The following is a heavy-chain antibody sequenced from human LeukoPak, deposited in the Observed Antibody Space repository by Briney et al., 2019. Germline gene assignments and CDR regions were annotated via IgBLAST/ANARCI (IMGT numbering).Heavy chain of an antibody. D-gene: IGHD6-6*01. Sequence: SQTLSLTCAISGDSVSSNSAAWNWIRQSPSRGLEWLGRTYYRSKWYNDYAVSVKSRITINPDTSKNQFPLHLNSVTPEDTAVYYCARLAAGADRPDSVDSWGLGTLVTVSS. J-gene: IGHJ4*02. CDR1: GDSVSSNSAA. V-gene: IGHV6-1*01. CDR3: ARLAAGADRPDSVDS. CDR2: TYYRSKWYN.